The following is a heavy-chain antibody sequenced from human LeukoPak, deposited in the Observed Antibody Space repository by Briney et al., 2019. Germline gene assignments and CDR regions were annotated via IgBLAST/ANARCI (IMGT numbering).Heavy chain of an antibody. D-gene: IGHD3-16*02. CDR2: ITSGGDYM. J-gene: IGHJ4*02. CDR1: GFTFGGYT. CDR3: ARVSIFGVVIANDY. Sequence: PGGSLRLSCAASGFTFGGYTTSWVRQAPGKGLQWVSTITSGGDYMYYADPVKGRFTISRDDSKNSLYLHMNSLRAEDTAVYYCARVSIFGVVIANDYWGQGTVVTVSS. V-gene: IGHV3-21*01.